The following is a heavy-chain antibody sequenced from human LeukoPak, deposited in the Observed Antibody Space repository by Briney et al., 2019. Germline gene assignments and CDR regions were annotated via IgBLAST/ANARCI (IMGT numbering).Heavy chain of an antibody. Sequence: GESLKISCKGSGYSFTSYWIGWVRQMPGKGLEWMGIIYPSDSDTGNSPSFQSQVTISADKSISTAYLQWSSLKASDTAMYYCARLNHTLFDPWGQGTLVTVSS. J-gene: IGHJ5*02. CDR3: ARLNHTLFDP. D-gene: IGHD1-14*01. CDR1: GYSFTSYW. CDR2: IYPSDSDT. V-gene: IGHV5-51*01.